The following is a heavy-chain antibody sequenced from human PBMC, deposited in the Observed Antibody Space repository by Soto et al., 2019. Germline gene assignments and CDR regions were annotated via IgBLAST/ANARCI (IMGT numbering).Heavy chain of an antibody. J-gene: IGHJ4*02. CDR1: GFTFSTYW. CDR2: IKEDGSEE. V-gene: IGHV3-7*01. D-gene: IGHD2-2*01. Sequence: EVQLVQSGGDLVQPGGSLRLSCVASGFTFSTYWMTWVRQAPGMGLEGVAGIKEDGSEEVYVDSVKGRFSISRDNAKTSLYLQLNSLRADDTAVYFCATAISSPFSNFDYWGQGSLVTVSP. CDR3: ATAISSPFSNFDY.